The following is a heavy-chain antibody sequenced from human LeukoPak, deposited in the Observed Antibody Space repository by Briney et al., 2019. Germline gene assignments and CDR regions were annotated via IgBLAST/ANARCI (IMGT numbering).Heavy chain of an antibody. D-gene: IGHD2-2*01. CDR3: TTCLNGAGQPVAIYYYGMDV. J-gene: IGHJ6*02. V-gene: IGHV1-24*01. CDR1: GYTLTEMS. Sequence: ASVTVSCKVSGYTLTEMSIHWVRQAPGGALEWMGGFDPEDGETVYAPKFQGRVTMTEDTSADTAYMELSSLRSEDTAVYYCTTCLNGAGQPVAIYYYGMDVWGQGTTVTVS. CDR2: FDPEDGET.